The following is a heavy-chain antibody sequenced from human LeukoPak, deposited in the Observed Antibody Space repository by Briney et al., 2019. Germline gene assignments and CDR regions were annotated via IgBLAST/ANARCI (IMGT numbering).Heavy chain of an antibody. CDR1: GFTFSGYV. CDR3: AKGLLSGSYPGEFDY. V-gene: IGHV3-23*01. D-gene: IGHD1-26*01. CDR2: ISGSGGST. J-gene: IGHJ4*02. Sequence: GGSLRLSCAASGFTFSGYVMTWVRQAPGKGLEWVSAISGSGGSTYYADSVKGRFTISRDNSKNTLYLQMNSLRAEDTAVYYCAKGLLSGSYPGEFDYWGQGTLVTVSS.